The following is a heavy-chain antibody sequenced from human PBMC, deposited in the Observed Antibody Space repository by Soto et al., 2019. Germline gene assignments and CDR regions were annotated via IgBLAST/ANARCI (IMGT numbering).Heavy chain of an antibody. CDR3: APWFGAFDY. V-gene: IGHV3-30*03. J-gene: IGHJ4*02. CDR1: GFTFSSYG. CDR2: ISYDGSNK. Sequence: ESGGGVVQPGRSLRLSCAASGFTFSSYGMHWVRQAPGKGLEWVAVISYDGSNKYYADSVKGRFTISRDNSKNTLYLQMNSLRAEDTAVYYCAPWFGAFDYWGQGTLVTVS. D-gene: IGHD3-10*01.